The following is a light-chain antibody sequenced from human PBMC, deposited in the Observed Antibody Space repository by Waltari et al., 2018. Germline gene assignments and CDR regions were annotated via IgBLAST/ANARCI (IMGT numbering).Light chain of an antibody. Sequence: EIVLTQSPATLSLSPGERATLPCRASQSISRNLAWYQQRPGQAPRLLIYDASHRATGIPARFSGSGSGTDFTLAISSLEPEDFAIYYCQQRTNWPPWTFGQGTKVEIK. CDR3: QQRTNWPPWT. J-gene: IGKJ1*01. CDR2: DAS. CDR1: QSISRN. V-gene: IGKV3-11*01.